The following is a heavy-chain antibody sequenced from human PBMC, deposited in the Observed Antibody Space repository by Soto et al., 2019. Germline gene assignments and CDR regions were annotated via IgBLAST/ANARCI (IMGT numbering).Heavy chain of an antibody. Sequence: GGSLRLSCAASGFTFSSYGMHWVRQAPGKGLEWVAVISYDGSNKYYADSVEGRFTISRDNSKNTLYLQMNSLRAEDTAVYYCAKSPYSSSWWGYYYYGMDVWGQGTTVTVSS. V-gene: IGHV3-30*18. D-gene: IGHD6-13*01. CDR3: AKSPYSSSWWGYYYYGMDV. J-gene: IGHJ6*02. CDR2: ISYDGSNK. CDR1: GFTFSSYG.